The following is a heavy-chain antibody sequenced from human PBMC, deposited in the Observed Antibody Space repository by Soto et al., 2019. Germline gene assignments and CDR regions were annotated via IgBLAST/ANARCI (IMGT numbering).Heavy chain of an antibody. D-gene: IGHD3-22*01. J-gene: IGHJ3*02. CDR2: ISGSGGST. Sequence: QPGGSLRLSCAASGFTFSSYAMSWVRQVPGKGLEWVSAISGSGGSTYYADSVKGRFTISRDNSKNTLYLQMNSLRAEDTAVYYCAKGVVVITTGRQDAFDIWGQGTMVTVSS. V-gene: IGHV3-23*01. CDR1: GFTFSSYA. CDR3: AKGVVVITTGRQDAFDI.